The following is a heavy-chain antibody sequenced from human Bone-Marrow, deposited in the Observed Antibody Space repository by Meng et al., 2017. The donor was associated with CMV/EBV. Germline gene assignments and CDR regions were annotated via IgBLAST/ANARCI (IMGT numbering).Heavy chain of an antibody. D-gene: IGHD4-23*01. CDR2: INPDSGGT. Sequence: ASVKVSCKAFGYTLTDVFTGYYVHWVRQAPGQGLEWMGWINPDSGGTIYAPKFQGRVILTSDTSITTASLELTSLRSDDTAVYYCARETGDNPANYLDYWGQGTRVTCSS. CDR1: GYTLTDVFTGYY. V-gene: IGHV1-2*02. J-gene: IGHJ4*02. CDR3: ARETGDNPANYLDY.